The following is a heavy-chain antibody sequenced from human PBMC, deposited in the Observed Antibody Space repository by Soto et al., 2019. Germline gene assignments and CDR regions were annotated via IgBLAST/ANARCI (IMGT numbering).Heavy chain of an antibody. J-gene: IGHJ4*02. V-gene: IGHV2-5*02. D-gene: IGHD2-21*01. CDR2: IYWDDDD. Sequence: QITLKESGPTLVKPTQALTLTCNFSGFSLSTSGLGVGWIRQPPGKALEWLALIYWDDDDRCSPSLKRSLSITKDSYKSQVVLTLTSLDRADTGTYFCAQVIRGVILNGGQGSLVTVAS. CDR1: GFSLSTSGLG. CDR3: AQVIRGVILN.